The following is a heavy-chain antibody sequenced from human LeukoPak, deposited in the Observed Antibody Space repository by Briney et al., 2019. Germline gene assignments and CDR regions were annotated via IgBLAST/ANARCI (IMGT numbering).Heavy chain of an antibody. V-gene: IGHV4-34*01. CDR3: ARQAGSGLFTLP. Sequence: SETLSLTCAVYGGSFSGYYWSWIRQPPGKGLEWIGEINHSGSTNYNPSLKSRVTISVDTSKNQISLRLTSVTATDTAMYYCARQAGSGLFTLPGGQGTLVTVSS. J-gene: IGHJ4*02. CDR1: GGSFSGYY. CDR2: INHSGST. D-gene: IGHD3/OR15-3a*01.